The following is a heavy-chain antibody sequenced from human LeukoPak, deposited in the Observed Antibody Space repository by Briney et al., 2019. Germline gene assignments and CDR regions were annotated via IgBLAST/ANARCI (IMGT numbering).Heavy chain of an antibody. CDR1: GGSISSYY. CDR3: ARDPGPDWRYFDY. Sequence: PSETLSLTCTVSGGSISSYYWSWIRQPPGKGLEWIGYIYYSGSTNYNPSLKSRVTISVDTSQNQFSLKLGSVTAADTAVYYCARDPGPDWRYFDYWGQGTLVTVSS. CDR2: IYYSGST. J-gene: IGHJ4*02. V-gene: IGHV4-59*12. D-gene: IGHD1-14*01.